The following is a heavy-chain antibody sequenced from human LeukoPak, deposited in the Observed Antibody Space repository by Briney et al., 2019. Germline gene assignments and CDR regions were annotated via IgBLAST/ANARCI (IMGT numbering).Heavy chain of an antibody. V-gene: IGHV4-59*01. CDR1: GGSISSYY. CDR2: IYYSGST. Sequence: SETLSLTCTVSGGSISSYYWSWIRQPPGKGLEWIGYIYYSGSTNYNPSLKSRVTISVDTSKNQFSLKLSSVTAADTAVYYCARVAVAGQDYWGQGTLVTVSS. CDR3: ARVAVAGQDY. J-gene: IGHJ4*02. D-gene: IGHD6-19*01.